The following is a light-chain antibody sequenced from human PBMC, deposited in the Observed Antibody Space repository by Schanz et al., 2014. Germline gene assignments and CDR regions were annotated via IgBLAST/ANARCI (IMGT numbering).Light chain of an antibody. Sequence: DILLTQSPSSLSASVGDRVTITCRASQSISSWLAWYQQKPGKAPKLLIYDASNLETGVPSRFSGSGSGTDFTFTISSLQPEDIATYYCQQYDNLPYTFGQGTKLEIK. CDR2: DAS. J-gene: IGKJ2*01. CDR3: QQYDNLPYT. CDR1: QSISSW. V-gene: IGKV1-33*01.